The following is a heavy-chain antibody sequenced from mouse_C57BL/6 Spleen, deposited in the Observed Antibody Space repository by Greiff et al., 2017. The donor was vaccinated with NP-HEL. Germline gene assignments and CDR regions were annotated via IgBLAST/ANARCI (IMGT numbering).Heavy chain of an antibody. CDR1: GYTFTTYP. CDR2: FHPYNDDT. J-gene: IGHJ3*01. Sequence: VQLQQSGAELVKPGASVKMSCKASGYTFTTYPIEWMKQNHGKSLEWIGNFHPYNDDTKYNEKFKGKATLTVEKSSSTVYLELSRLTSDDSAVYYWDRGLYDGSSPCAYWGQGTLVTVSA. D-gene: IGHD1-1*01. V-gene: IGHV1-47*01. CDR3: DRGLYDGSSPCAY.